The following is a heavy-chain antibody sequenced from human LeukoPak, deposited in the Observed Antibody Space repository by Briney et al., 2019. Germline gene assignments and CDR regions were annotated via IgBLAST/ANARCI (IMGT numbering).Heavy chain of an antibody. D-gene: IGHD3-10*01. CDR3: AKGGSMGRGVLDY. V-gene: IGHV3-23*01. CDR2: ISGSGGST. J-gene: IGHJ4*02. Sequence: PGGSLRLSCAASGFTFSSYAMSWVRQAPGRGQEWVSAISGSGGSTYYADSVKVRFTISRDNSKNTLYMQMNRLRTRDPAVISFAKGGSMGRGVLDYWGQGTLVSVSS. CDR1: GFTFSSYA.